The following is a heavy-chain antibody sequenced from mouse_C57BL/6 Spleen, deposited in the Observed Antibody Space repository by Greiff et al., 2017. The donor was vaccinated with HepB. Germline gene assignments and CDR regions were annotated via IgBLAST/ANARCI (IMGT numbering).Heavy chain of an antibody. CDR1: GYSFTGYY. D-gene: IGHD1-1*01. CDR2: INPSTGGT. CDR3: AIDYYGSSAFAY. V-gene: IGHV1-42*01. Sequence: VQLQQSGPELVKPGASVKISCKASGYSFTGYYMNWVKQSPEKSLEWIGEINPSTGGTTYNQKFKAKATLTVDKSSSTAYMQLKSLTSEDSAVYYCAIDYYGSSAFAYWGQGTLVTVSA. J-gene: IGHJ3*01.